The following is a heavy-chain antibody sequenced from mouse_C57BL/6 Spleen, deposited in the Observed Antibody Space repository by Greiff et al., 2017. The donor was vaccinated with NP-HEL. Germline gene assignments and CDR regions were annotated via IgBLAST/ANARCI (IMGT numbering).Heavy chain of an antibody. Sequence: QVQLQQSGAELVKPGASVKMSCKASGYTFTTYPIEWMKQNHGKSLEWIGNFHPYNDDTKYNEKFKGKATLTVDKSSSTVYLELSRLTSDDSAVYYCARAPRYYYGSSYGAMDYWGQGTSVTVSS. CDR1: GYTFTTYP. CDR3: ARAPRYYYGSSYGAMDY. J-gene: IGHJ4*01. CDR2: FHPYNDDT. D-gene: IGHD1-1*01. V-gene: IGHV1-47*01.